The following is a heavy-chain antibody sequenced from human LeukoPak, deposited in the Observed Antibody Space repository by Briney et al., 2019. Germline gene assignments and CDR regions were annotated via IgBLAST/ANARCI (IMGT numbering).Heavy chain of an antibody. Sequence: SVKVSCKASGGTFSSYAISWVRQAPGQGLEWMGRIIPILGIANYAQKFQGRVTITADKSTSTAYMELSSLRSEDTAVYYCARRSRAGYCSSTSCYPDYWGQGTLVTVSS. CDR1: GGTFSSYA. CDR3: ARRSRAGYCSSTSCYPDY. CDR2: IIPILGIA. D-gene: IGHD2-2*01. V-gene: IGHV1-69*04. J-gene: IGHJ4*02.